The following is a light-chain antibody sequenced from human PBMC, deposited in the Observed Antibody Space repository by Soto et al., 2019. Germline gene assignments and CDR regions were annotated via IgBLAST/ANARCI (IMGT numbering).Light chain of an antibody. CDR3: QQYASLPLI. V-gene: IGKV1-5*01. CDR1: QSISNW. CDR2: HAS. J-gene: IGKJ4*01. Sequence: DIQMTQSPSTLPASVGDRVTITCRASQSISNWLAWYQQKPGTAPKVLIYHASNLQSGVPSRFNGSGSGTDFTFTISTLQTEDIATYYCQQYASLPLIFGGGTKVDIK.